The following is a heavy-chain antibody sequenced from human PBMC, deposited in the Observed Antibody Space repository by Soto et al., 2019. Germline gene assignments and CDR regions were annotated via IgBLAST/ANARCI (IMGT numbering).Heavy chain of an antibody. CDR2: MSHSGGT. V-gene: IGHV4-34*01. CDR1: GGSVSSGSYY. Sequence: QVQLQQWGAGLLKPSETLSLTCAVYGGSVSSGSYYWSWIRQPPGKGLEWIGEMSHSGGTHFNPSLKCRVTISVDTSKYQFSLTMRFVTAADTALYYCARVERGTATTVVDAFDIWGPGTMVTVSS. D-gene: IGHD1-1*01. CDR3: ARVERGTATTVVDAFDI. J-gene: IGHJ3*02.